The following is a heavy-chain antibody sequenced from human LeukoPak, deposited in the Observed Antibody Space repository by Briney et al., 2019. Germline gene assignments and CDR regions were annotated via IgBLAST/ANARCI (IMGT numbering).Heavy chain of an antibody. V-gene: IGHV3-9*01. Sequence: RSGGSLRLSCAASGFTFDDYAMHWVRQAPGKGLEWVSGISWNSGSIGYADSVKGRFTISRDNAKNSLYLQMNSLRAEDTALYYCAKEAVDCSSTSCYLGHDAFDIWGQGTMVTVSS. J-gene: IGHJ3*02. CDR1: GFTFDDYA. D-gene: IGHD2-2*01. CDR3: AKEAVDCSSTSCYLGHDAFDI. CDR2: ISWNSGSI.